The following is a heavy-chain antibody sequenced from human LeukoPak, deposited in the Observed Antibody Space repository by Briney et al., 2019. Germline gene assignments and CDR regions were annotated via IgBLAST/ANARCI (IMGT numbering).Heavy chain of an antibody. CDR2: IYSGGTT. CDR1: GFTVSNSY. J-gene: IGHJ3*01. D-gene: IGHD3-3*01. V-gene: IGHV3-53*01. CDR3: AREAYDFHAFDF. Sequence: GGSLRLSCAVSGFTVSNSYMSWVRQAPGKGLGWVSVIYSGGTTYYADSVKGRFTISRDNSKNTLYLQMNSLRAEDTAVYCCAREAYDFHAFDFWGQGTMVTVSS.